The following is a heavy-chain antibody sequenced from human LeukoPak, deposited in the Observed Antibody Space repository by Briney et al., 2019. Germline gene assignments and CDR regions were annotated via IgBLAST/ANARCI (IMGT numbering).Heavy chain of an antibody. CDR1: GFTFSSYE. Sequence: GGSLRLSCAASGFTFSSYEMNWVRQAPGKGLEWVSYIGNNGTTIYYADSVKGRFTISRDNAKNSLYLQMNSLRAEDTAVYYCAREWVRYVGFDYWGQGTLVTVSS. V-gene: IGHV3-48*03. CDR2: IGNNGTTI. D-gene: IGHD4-17*01. J-gene: IGHJ4*02. CDR3: AREWVRYVGFDY.